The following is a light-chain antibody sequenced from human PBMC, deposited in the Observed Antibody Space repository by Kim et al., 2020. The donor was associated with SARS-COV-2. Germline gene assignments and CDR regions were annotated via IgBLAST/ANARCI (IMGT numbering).Light chain of an antibody. CDR2: DDR. CDR3: SSYAGTNNVI. CDR1: SSDIGNYNH. V-gene: IGLV2-8*01. J-gene: IGLJ2*01. Sequence: GKSVAISCTGTSSDIGNYNHVSWYQQHPGKAPKLLIYDDRKRPSGVPDRFSACNSGNTASLTVSGLQAEDEADYYCSSYAGTNNVIFGGGTQLTVL.